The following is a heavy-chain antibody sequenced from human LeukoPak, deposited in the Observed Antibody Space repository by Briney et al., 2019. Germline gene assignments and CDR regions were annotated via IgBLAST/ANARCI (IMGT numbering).Heavy chain of an antibody. CDR3: ARSGGYYYDSSGQSYFDY. CDR2: IIPILGIA. J-gene: IGHJ4*02. D-gene: IGHD3-22*01. V-gene: IGHV1-69*04. Sequence: GASVKVSCKASGGTFSSYAISWVRQAPGQGLEWMGRIIPILGIANYAQKFQGRVTITADKSTSTAYMELSSLRSEDTAVYYCARSGGYYYDSSGQSYFDYWGQGTLVTVSS. CDR1: GGTFSSYA.